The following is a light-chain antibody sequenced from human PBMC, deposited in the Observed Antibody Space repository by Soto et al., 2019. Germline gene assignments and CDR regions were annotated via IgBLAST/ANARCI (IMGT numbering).Light chain of an antibody. CDR2: GAS. V-gene: IGKV3-15*01. CDR3: QQYNNWPRT. J-gene: IGKJ1*01. Sequence: EIVMTQSPATLSVSPGERATLSCRASQSVSSSLAWYQQKPCQAPRLLVYGASTRATGNPARFSGSGSGKEFTLTISSLQSEDFAVYYCQQYNNWPRTFGQGTKVEIK. CDR1: QSVSSS.